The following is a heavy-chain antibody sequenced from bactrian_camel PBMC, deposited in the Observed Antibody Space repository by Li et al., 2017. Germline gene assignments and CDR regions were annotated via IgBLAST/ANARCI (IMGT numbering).Heavy chain of an antibody. V-gene: IGHV3S53*01. J-gene: IGHJ4*01. CDR2: TDRAGSP. Sequence: HVQLVESGGGSVQAGGSLRLSCAASGDNVDKIYMAWFRQAPGKEREGVAATDRAGSPTYTYSVKGRFTISQDNAKNTLYLQMDSLKPDDSAVYYCAASRIRWNCGGLRDSSYYLWGQGTQVTVS. CDR3: AASRIRWNCGGLRDSSYYL. D-gene: IGHD7*01. CDR1: GDNVDKIY.